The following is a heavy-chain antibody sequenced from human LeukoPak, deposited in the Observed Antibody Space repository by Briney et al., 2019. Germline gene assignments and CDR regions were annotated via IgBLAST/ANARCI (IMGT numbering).Heavy chain of an antibody. V-gene: IGHV3-13*01. CDR1: GFTFSVYD. D-gene: IGHD6-6*01. CDR3: ARGGYSGSSPNVFADGMDG. J-gene: IGHJ6*02. CDR2: IDTAGDT. Sequence: GGSLRLSCAASGFTFSVYDMHWVRKVTGRGLEWVATIDTAGDTFYSESVEGRFTFSRGNGKNSLFLQMNNLRVGDTAIYYCARGGYSGSSPNVFADGMDGWGPGTTVTVSS.